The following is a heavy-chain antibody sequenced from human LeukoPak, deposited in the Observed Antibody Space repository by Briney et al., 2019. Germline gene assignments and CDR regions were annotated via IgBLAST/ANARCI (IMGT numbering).Heavy chain of an antibody. CDR1: GFTFSSYE. CDR3: ARDFPGSGWSYYYYYMDV. V-gene: IGHV3-48*03. Sequence: GGSLRLSCAASGFTFSSYEMNWVRQAPGKGLEWVSYISSSGSTIYYADSVKGRFTISRDNAKNSLYLQMNSLRAEDTALYHCARDFPGSGWSYYYYYMDVWGKGTTVTISS. D-gene: IGHD6-19*01. J-gene: IGHJ6*03. CDR2: ISSSGSTI.